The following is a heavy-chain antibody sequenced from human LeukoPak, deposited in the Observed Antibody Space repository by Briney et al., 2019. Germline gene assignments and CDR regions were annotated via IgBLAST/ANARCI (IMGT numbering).Heavy chain of an antibody. J-gene: IGHJ4*02. Sequence: GASVKVSCKASGFTFTSSAMQWVRQARGQRLEWIGWIVVGSGNTNYAQKFQERVTITRDMSTSTAYMELSSLRSEDTAVYYCAAVWAYYDKPPGYWGQGTLVTVSS. CDR1: GFTFTSSA. D-gene: IGHD3-22*01. CDR3: AAVWAYYDKPPGY. CDR2: IVVGSGNT. V-gene: IGHV1-58*02.